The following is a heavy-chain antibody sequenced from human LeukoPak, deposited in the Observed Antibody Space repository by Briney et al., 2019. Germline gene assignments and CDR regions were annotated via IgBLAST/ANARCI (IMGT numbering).Heavy chain of an antibody. CDR2: ISNDGSNK. D-gene: IGHD4-23*01. CDR1: GFTFSSYA. J-gene: IGHJ5*02. Sequence: GGSLRLSCAASGFTFSSYAMSWVRQAPGKGLEWVAVISNDGSNKYYADSVKGRFTISRDNSKNTLYLQMNSLRAEDTAVYYCAGHGGNSAGWFDPWGQGTLVTVSS. CDR3: AGHGGNSAGWFDP. V-gene: IGHV3-30-3*01.